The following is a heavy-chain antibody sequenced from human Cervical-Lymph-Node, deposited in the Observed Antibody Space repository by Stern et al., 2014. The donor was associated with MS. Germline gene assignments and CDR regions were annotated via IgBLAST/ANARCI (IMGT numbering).Heavy chain of an antibody. CDR1: GDSVTNTAYY. J-gene: IGHJ5*02. D-gene: IGHD3-3*01. Sequence: QVQLQESGPGLVKPSETLSLTCTVSGDSVTNTAYYWGWIRQPPGKGLEWIASIYYGDSTYFNPSLKSRVTISADSSKNQSSLELSTVTAADTAVYYCARRSGYWGGWFDPWGQGTLVTVSS. CDR2: IYYGDST. CDR3: ARRSGYWGGWFDP. V-gene: IGHV4-39*01.